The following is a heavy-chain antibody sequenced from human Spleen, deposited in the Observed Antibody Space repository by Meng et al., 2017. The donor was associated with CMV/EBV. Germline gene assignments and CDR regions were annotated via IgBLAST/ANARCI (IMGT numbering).Heavy chain of an antibody. Sequence: SETLSLTCTVSGGSITSTNHYWAWIRRPPGKGLEWIGYIFYSGSTNYNPSLKSRVTISVDTSKNQFSLKLSSVTAADTAVYYCARDRQLVDAFDIWGQGTMVTVSS. V-gene: IGHV4-61*01. D-gene: IGHD6-6*01. J-gene: IGHJ3*02. CDR1: GGSITSTNHY. CDR2: IFYSGST. CDR3: ARDRQLVDAFDI.